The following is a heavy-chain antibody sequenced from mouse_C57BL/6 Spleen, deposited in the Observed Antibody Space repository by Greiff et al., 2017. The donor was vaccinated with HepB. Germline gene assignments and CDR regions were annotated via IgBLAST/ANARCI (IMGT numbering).Heavy chain of an antibody. D-gene: IGHD2-4*01. V-gene: IGHV2-6*01. CDR3: ASLYYDYDRAY. CDR2: IWGVGST. Sequence: VKLVESGPGLVAPSQSLSITCTVSGFSLTSYGVDWVRQSPGKGLEWLGVIWGVGSTNYNSALKSRLSISKDNSKSQVFLKMNSLQTDDTAMYYGASLYYDYDRAYWGQGTLVTVSA. J-gene: IGHJ3*01. CDR1: GFSLTSYG.